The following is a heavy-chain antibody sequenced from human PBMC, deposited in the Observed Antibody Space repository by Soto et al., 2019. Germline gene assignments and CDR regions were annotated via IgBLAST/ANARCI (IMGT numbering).Heavy chain of an antibody. CDR2: IWYDGSNK. J-gene: IGHJ4*02. V-gene: IGHV3-33*01. CDR3: ARDSDYYDSSGSDY. CDR1: GFTFSSYG. Sequence: QVQLVESGGGVVQPGRSLRLSCAASGFTFSSYGMHWVRQAPGKGLEWVAVIWYDGSNKYYADSVKGRFTISRDNSKNTLYLQRNSLRAEDTAVYYCARDSDYYDSSGSDYWGQGTLVTVSS. D-gene: IGHD3-22*01.